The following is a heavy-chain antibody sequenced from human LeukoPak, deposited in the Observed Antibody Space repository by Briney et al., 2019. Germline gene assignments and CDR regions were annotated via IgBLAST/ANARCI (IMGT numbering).Heavy chain of an antibody. J-gene: IGHJ4*02. V-gene: IGHV4-34*01. CDR2: INHSGST. D-gene: IGHD6-19*01. Sequence: SETLSLTCAVYGGSFSGYYWSWLRQPPGKGLEWIGEINHSGSTNYNPSLKSRVTISVDTSKNQFSLKLSSVTAADTAVYYCARTSSGWPYYVDYWGQGTLVTVSS. CDR3: ARTSSGWPYYVDY. CDR1: GGSFSGYY.